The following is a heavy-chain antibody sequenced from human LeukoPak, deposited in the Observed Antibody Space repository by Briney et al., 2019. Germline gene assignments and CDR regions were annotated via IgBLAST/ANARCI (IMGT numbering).Heavy chain of an antibody. CDR3: ARDHYDILTGYYHYYGMDV. V-gene: IGHV3-48*03. CDR1: GFTFSSYE. CDR2: ISSSGSTI. D-gene: IGHD3-9*01. Sequence: GGSLRLSCAASGFTFSSYEMNWVRQAPGKGLEWVSYISSSGSTIYYADSVKGRFTISRDNAKNSLYLQMNSLRAEDTAVYYCARDHYDILTGYYHYYGMDVWGKGTTVTVSS. J-gene: IGHJ6*04.